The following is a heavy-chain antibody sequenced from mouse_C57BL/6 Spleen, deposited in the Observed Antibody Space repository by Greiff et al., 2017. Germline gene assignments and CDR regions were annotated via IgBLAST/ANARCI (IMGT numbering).Heavy chain of an antibody. CDR1: GYTFTSYW. V-gene: IGHV1-7*01. Sequence: VQLQQPGAELAKPGASVKLSCKASGYTFTSYWLHWVKQRPGQGLEWIGYLTPSSGYTKYNQKFKDTATLTADTSSSTAYMQLSSLTYEDSAVYYCARPWKNYYFDYWGQGTTLTVSS. CDR3: ARPWKNYYFDY. CDR2: LTPSSGYT. J-gene: IGHJ2*01.